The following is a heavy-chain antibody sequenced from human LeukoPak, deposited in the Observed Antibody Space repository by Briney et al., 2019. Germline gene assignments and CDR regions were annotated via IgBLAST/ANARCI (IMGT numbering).Heavy chain of an antibody. CDR2: ISYDGSNK. J-gene: IGHJ4*02. CDR1: GFTFSSYA. Sequence: PGGSLRLSCAASGFTFSSYAMHWVRQAPGKGLEWVAVISYDGSNKFYADSVKGRFTISRDNSKNTMYMQLNSLRAEDTAVYYCARGCSSTSCHPNWGQGTLVTVSS. CDR3: ARGCSSTSCHPN. D-gene: IGHD2-2*01. V-gene: IGHV3-30-3*01.